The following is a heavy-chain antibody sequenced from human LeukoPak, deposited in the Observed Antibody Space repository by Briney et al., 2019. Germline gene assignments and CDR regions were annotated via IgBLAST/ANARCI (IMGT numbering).Heavy chain of an antibody. D-gene: IGHD1-26*01. CDR2: IIPIFGTA. Sequence: SVKVSCKASGGTFSSYAISWVRQAPGQGLEWMGGIIPIFGTADCAQKFQGRVTITADKSTSTAYMELSSLRSEDTAVYYCARDRYSGSYAYWGQGTLVTVSS. CDR3: ARDRYSGSYAY. J-gene: IGHJ4*02. V-gene: IGHV1-69*06. CDR1: GGTFSSYA.